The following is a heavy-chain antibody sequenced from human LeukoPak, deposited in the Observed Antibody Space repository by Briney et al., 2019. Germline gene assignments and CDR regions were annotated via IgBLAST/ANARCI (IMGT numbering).Heavy chain of an antibody. J-gene: IGHJ4*02. CDR3: ARSGPWGPYYFDS. CDR1: GGSISSSNVY. V-gene: IGHV4-61*02. D-gene: IGHD3-3*01. CDR2: IYTSGSS. Sequence: KPSETLSLTCTVSGGSISSSNVYWSWIRQPAGKGLEWIGRIYTSGSSNYNPSLKSRVTISGDTSKNQFSLKLSSVTAADTAIYYCARSGPWGPYYFDSWGQGTLVTVSS.